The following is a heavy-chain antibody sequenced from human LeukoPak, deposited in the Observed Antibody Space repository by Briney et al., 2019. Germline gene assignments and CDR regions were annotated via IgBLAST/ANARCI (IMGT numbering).Heavy chain of an antibody. V-gene: IGHV4-59*01. CDR2: IHYSGST. D-gene: IGHD2-2*01. J-gene: IGHJ4*02. CDR1: GASFSSYF. Sequence: PSETLSLTCTISGASFSSYFWTWIRLPPGQGLEWVAYIHYSGSTSYNPSLKSRVTISVDTSKNQFSLRLKSVTAADTAVYYCARRTSWSGHFDYRGQGNLVTVSS. CDR3: ARRTSWSGHFDY.